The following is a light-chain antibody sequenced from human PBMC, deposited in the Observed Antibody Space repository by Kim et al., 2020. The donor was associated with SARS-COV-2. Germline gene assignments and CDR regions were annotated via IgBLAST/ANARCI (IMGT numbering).Light chain of an antibody. CDR1: HTVRGW. CDR2: DAS. Sequence: SASIGDRVTITGRASHTVRGWLAWYQQKPGKAPKLLIYDASTLKSGVPSRFSGSGSGTEFTLTINSLQPDDFATYYCQQYNTYWTFGQGTKVDIK. V-gene: IGKV1-5*01. CDR3: QQYNTYWT. J-gene: IGKJ1*01.